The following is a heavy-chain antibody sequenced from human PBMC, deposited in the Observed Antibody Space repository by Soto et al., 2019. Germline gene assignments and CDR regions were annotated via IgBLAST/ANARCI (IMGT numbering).Heavy chain of an antibody. CDR2: IREDGSLK. D-gene: IGHD4-17*01. V-gene: IGHV3-7*01. Sequence: PGGSLRLSCAASGFTFSSYWMTWVRQIPGKGLEWVANIREDGSLKYYVDSVEGRFTISRDNAENSLYLQMSSLRAEDTAVYYCARDYGGNPTRGYWGQGTLGTVSS. CDR3: ARDYGGNPTRGY. J-gene: IGHJ4*02. CDR1: GFTFSSYW.